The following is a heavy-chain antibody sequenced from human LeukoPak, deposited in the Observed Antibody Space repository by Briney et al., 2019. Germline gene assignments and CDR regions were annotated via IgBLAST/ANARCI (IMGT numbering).Heavy chain of an antibody. CDR2: IYHSGSA. Sequence: SETLSLTCAVSDYSISSGYYWGWIRQPPAKGLEWIGSIYHSGSAYYSPSLKSRLTISVDTSKNQFSLKLSSVTAADTAVYYCARAAIVVVPAAMALDAFDIWGQGTMVTVSS. CDR3: ARAAIVVVPAAMALDAFDI. CDR1: DYSISSGYY. J-gene: IGHJ3*02. V-gene: IGHV4-38-2*01. D-gene: IGHD2-2*01.